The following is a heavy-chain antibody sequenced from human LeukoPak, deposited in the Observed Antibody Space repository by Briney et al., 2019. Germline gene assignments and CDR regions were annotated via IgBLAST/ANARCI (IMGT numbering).Heavy chain of an antibody. J-gene: IGHJ3*02. CDR1: GYTFTSYG. V-gene: IGHV1-18*04. CDR3: ARDRDWLSHDAFDI. D-gene: IGHD3/OR15-3a*01. Sequence: ASVKVSCKASGYTFTSYGISWVRQARGQGLEWMGWISAYNGNTNYAQKLQGRVTMTTDTSTSTAYMELRSLRSDDTAVYYCARDRDWLSHDAFDIWGQGTMVTVSS. CDR2: ISAYNGNT.